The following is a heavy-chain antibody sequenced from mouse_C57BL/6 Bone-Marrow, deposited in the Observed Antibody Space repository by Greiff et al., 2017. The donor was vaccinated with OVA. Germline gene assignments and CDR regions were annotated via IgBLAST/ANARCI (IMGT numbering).Heavy chain of an antibody. J-gene: IGHJ3*01. D-gene: IGHD2-3*01. CDR2: FHPYNDDT. V-gene: IGHV1-47*01. Sequence: SGAELVKPGASVKMSCKASGYTFTTYHIEWMKQNHGKSLEWIGNFHPYNDDTKYNEKFKGKATLTVEKSSSTVYLELSRLTSDDSAVYYCAVIYDGYYSFAYWGQGTLVTVSA. CDR1: GYTFTTYH. CDR3: AVIYDGYYSFAY.